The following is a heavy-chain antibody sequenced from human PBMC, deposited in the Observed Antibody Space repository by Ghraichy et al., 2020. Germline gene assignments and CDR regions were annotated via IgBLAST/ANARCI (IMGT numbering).Heavy chain of an antibody. CDR1: GGSFSGYY. Sequence: SETLSLTCAVYGGSFSGYYWSWIRQPPGKGLEWIGEINHSGSTNYNPSLKSRVTISVDTSKNQFSLKLSSVTAADTAVYYCARHRRASSPYYFDYGGQGTLVTVSS. CDR2: INHSGST. J-gene: IGHJ4*02. CDR3: ARHRRASSPYYFDY. V-gene: IGHV4-34*01.